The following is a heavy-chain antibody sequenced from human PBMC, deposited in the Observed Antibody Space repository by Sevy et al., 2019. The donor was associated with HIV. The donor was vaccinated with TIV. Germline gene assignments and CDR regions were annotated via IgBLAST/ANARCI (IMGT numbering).Heavy chain of an antibody. CDR1: GYTLSNYA. CDR3: ARLFSGYMDV. CDR2: ISDYNGHT. V-gene: IGHV1-18*01. J-gene: IGHJ6*03. Sequence: ASVKVSCKAFGYTLSNYAFSWVRQAPGQGLEWMGWISDYNGHTNYAQNFQDRVTMTTDISTSTAYMERRSLGSDDTAVYYCARLFSGYMDVWGKGTTVTVSS. D-gene: IGHD3-10*02.